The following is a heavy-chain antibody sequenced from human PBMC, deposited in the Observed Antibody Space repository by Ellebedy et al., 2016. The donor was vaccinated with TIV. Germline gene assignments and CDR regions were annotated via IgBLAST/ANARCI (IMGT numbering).Heavy chain of an antibody. Sequence: GESLKISCAASGFTFSSYGMHWVRQAPGKGLEWVAVISYDGSNKYYADSVKGRFTISRDNSKNTLYLQMNSLRAEDTAVYYCAKDNYYGSGYDYWGQGTLVTVSS. CDR3: AKDNYYGSGYDY. J-gene: IGHJ4*02. CDR2: ISYDGSNK. V-gene: IGHV3-30*18. CDR1: GFTFSSYG. D-gene: IGHD3-10*01.